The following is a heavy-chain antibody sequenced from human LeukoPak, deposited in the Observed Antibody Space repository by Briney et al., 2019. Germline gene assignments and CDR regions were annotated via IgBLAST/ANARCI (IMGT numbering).Heavy chain of an antibody. D-gene: IGHD5-18*01. CDR3: ARPGYSYGQFEY. J-gene: IGHJ4*02. V-gene: IGHV3-74*01. CDR2: INTDGSST. Sequence: AGGSLRLSCAASGFTFSKYWMHWVRQAPGKGLVWVSRINTDGSSTDYADSVKGRFSISRDNAKNTLYLQINSLRAEDTAVYYCARPGYSYGQFEYWSQGALVTVTS. CDR1: GFTFSKYW.